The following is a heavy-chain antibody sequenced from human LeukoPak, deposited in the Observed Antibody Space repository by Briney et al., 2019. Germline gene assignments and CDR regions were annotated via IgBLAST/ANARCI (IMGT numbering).Heavy chain of an antibody. J-gene: IGHJ4*02. D-gene: IGHD4-17*01. CDR3: ARRPGKDYGDYRSVGDY. CDR2: IYYSGST. Sequence: PSETLSLTCTVSGGSISSGGYYWSWIRQHPGKGLEWIGYIYYSGSTYYNPSLKSRVTISVDTSKNQFSLKLSSVTAADTAVYYCARRPGKDYGDYRSVGDYWGQGTLVTVSS. CDR1: GGSISSGGYY. V-gene: IGHV4-31*03.